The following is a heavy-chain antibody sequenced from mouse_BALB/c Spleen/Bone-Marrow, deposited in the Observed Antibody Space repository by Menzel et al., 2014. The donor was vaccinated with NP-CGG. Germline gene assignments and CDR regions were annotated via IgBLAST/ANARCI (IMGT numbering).Heavy chain of an antibody. J-gene: IGHJ4*01. CDR3: ARQRGCAYAMGY. CDR1: GFAFSGYD. V-gene: IGHV5-12-1*01. Sequence: DVKLQESGGGLVKPGGSLKFSCAASGFAFSGYDMSWVRQTPEKRLEWVAYISSGGSNTYYPDTVKGRFTISRDNAKNTLYLQMNSLKSEDTAMYYCARQRGCAYAMGYWGQGISVTVSS. CDR2: ISSGGSNT.